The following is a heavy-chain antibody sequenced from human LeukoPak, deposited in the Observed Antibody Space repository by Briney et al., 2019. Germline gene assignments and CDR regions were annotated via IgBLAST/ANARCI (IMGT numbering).Heavy chain of an antibody. CDR1: GYTFTSYG. D-gene: IGHD2-2*01. J-gene: IGHJ4*02. V-gene: IGHV1-18*01. CDR2: ISAYNGNT. Sequence: GASVKVSRKASGYTFTSYGISWVRQAPGQGLEWMGWISAYNGNTNYAQKLQGRVTMTTDTSTSTAYMELRSLRSDDTAVYYCARDSPDIVVVPAASYYWGQGTLVTVSS. CDR3: ARDSPDIVVVPAASYY.